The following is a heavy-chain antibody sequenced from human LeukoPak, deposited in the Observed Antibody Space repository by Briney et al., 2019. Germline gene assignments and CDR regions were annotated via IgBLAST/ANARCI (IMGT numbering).Heavy chain of an antibody. CDR2: ISSSGGTI. CDR1: GFTFGSYE. V-gene: IGHV3-48*03. CDR3: ARAVLYYYYGMDA. Sequence: GGSLRLSCAASGFTFGSYEMNWVRQAPGKGLEWVSYISSSGGTIYYADSVKGRFTISRDNAKNSLYLQMNSLRAEDTAVYYCARAVLYYYYGMDAWGQGTTVTVSS. J-gene: IGHJ6*02.